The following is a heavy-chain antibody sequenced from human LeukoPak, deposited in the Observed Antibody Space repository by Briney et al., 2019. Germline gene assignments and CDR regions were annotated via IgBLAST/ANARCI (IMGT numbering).Heavy chain of an antibody. V-gene: IGHV3-48*03. CDR2: ISSSGSTI. J-gene: IGHJ4*02. D-gene: IGHD3-10*01. Sequence: GGSLRLSCAASGSTFSSYEMNWVRQAPGKGLEWVSYISSSGSTIYYADSVKGRFTISRDNAKNSLYLQMNSLRAEDTAVYYCARNYGSGSLGVDYWGQGTLVTVSS. CDR1: GSTFSSYE. CDR3: ARNYGSGSLGVDY.